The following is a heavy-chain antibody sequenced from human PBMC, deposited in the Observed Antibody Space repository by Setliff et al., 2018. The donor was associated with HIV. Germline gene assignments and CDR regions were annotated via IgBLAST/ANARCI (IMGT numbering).Heavy chain of an antibody. Sequence: ASVKVSCKASGYTFTSYAMHWVRQAPGQRLEWMGWINAGNGNTKYSQKFQGRVTITSDTSASTAYMELNSVTVADTAVYYCARDPAVASREVAFDIWGQGTMVTVSS. V-gene: IGHV1-3*01. J-gene: IGHJ3*02. CDR1: GYTFTSYA. D-gene: IGHD2-21*01. CDR2: INAGNGNT. CDR3: ARDPAVASREVAFDI.